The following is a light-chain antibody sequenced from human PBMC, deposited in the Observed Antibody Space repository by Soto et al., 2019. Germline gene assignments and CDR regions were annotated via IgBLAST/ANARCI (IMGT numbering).Light chain of an antibody. J-gene: IGLJ3*02. CDR2: RNN. CDR1: SSNIGSNY. Sequence: QSVLTQPPSASGTPGQRVTISCSGSSSNIGSNYVYWYQQFPGMAPKLLIYRNNQRPSGVPDRFSGSKSGTSASLAISGLRSEHEADFYCEAWDDSLSGPVFGGGTKLTVL. CDR3: EAWDDSLSGPV. V-gene: IGLV1-47*01.